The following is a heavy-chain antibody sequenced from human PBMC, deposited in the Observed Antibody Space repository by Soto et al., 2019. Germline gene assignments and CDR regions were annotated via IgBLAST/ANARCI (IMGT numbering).Heavy chain of an antibody. V-gene: IGHV3-74*01. J-gene: IGHJ4*02. Sequence: GGSLRLSCAASGFSFSSKWMHWVRHAPGKGLVWVSRINTDGSSTSHADFVKGRFTISRDNAKNTLYLQMNSLRAEDTAVYYCARDYVFDSSGYFLPGYWGQGTLVTVSS. CDR1: GFSFSSKW. CDR3: ARDYVFDSSGYFLPGY. CDR2: INTDGSST. D-gene: IGHD3-22*01.